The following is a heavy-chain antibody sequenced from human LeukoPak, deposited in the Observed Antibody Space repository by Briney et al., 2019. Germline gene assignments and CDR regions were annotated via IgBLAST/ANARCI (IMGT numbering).Heavy chain of an antibody. CDR3: ARDGGIWYFDY. V-gene: IGHV3-33*08. D-gene: IGHD3-16*01. CDR1: GFTFTTHS. CDR2: IWYDGSNK. Sequence: GGSLRLSCAASGFTFTTHSMNWVRQAPGKGLEWVAVIWYDGSNKYYADSVKGRFTISRDNSKKTLYLQMNSLRAEDTAVYYCARDGGIWYFDYWGQGTLVTVSS. J-gene: IGHJ4*02.